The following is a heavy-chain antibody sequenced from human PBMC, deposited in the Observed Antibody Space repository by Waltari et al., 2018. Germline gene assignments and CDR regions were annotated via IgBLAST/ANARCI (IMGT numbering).Heavy chain of an antibody. Sequence: QVQLVQSGAEVKKPGSSVKVSCKASGGTFGSYAISWVRQAPGQGLEWMGGIIPMFGRPNYPQKFQDRVKITADESTSIAYMELSGLRFEDTAVYFCARGGGRGGSFSFHMDVWGKGTTVTISS. CDR1: GGTFGSYA. CDR2: IIPMFGRP. V-gene: IGHV1-69*12. D-gene: IGHD3-10*01. CDR3: ARGGGRGGSFSFHMDV. J-gene: IGHJ6*03.